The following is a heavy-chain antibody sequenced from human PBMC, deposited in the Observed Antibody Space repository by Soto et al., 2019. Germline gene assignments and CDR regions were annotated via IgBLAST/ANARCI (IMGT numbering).Heavy chain of an antibody. V-gene: IGHV1-18*01. D-gene: IGHD2-2*01. CDR1: GCTFTSYG. CDR3: ARDHCSSTSCYGDY. J-gene: IGHJ4*02. Sequence: SSGKVSCKASGCTFTSYGISWVRQAPGQGLEWMGWISAYNGNTNYAQKLQGRVTMTTDTSTSTAYMELRSLRSDDTAVYYCARDHCSSTSCYGDYWGQGTLVTVSS. CDR2: ISAYNGNT.